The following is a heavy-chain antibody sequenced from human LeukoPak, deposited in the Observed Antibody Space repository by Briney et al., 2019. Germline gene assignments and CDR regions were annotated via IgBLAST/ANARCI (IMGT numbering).Heavy chain of an antibody. CDR1: GGTFSSYA. V-gene: IGHV1-69*05. J-gene: IGHJ4*02. CDR2: IIPIFGTA. D-gene: IGHD2-2*01. Sequence: ASVKVSCKASGGTFSSYAISWVRQAPGQGLEWMGRIIPIFGTANYAQKFQGRVTITTDESTSTAYMELRSLRSDDTAVYYCARDGIVVVPAARHYYYDSEFDYWGQGTLVTVSS. CDR3: ARDGIVVVPAARHYYYDSEFDY.